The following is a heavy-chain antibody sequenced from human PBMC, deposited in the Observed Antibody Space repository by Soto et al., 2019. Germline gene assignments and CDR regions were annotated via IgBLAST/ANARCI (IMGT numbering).Heavy chain of an antibody. Sequence: ASVKVSCKASGYTFTSYYMHWVRQAPGQGLEWMGIINPSGGSTSYAQKFQGRATMTRDTSTSTVYMELSSLRSEDTAVYYCARSGYSYGSGSYPLDYWGQGTLVTVSS. J-gene: IGHJ4*02. V-gene: IGHV1-46*01. D-gene: IGHD5-18*01. CDR2: INPSGGST. CDR3: ARSGYSYGSGSYPLDY. CDR1: GYTFTSYY.